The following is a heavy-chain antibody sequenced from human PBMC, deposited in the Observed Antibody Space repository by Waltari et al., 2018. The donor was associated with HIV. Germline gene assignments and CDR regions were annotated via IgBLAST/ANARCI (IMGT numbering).Heavy chain of an antibody. CDR2: ISWNSGSI. J-gene: IGHJ4*02. CDR3: AKGPFDY. V-gene: IGHV3-9*01. Sequence: EVQLVESGGGLVQSGRSLRLSCAVSGFTFDDYAMHWVRPPPGKGLEWVSGISWNSGSIAYEDSVKGRFTISRDNAKNSLYLQMNSLRVEDTAFYYCAKGPFDYWGQGILVTVSS. CDR1: GFTFDDYA.